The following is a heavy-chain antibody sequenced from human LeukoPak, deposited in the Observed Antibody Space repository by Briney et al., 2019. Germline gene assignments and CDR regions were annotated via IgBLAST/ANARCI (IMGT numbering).Heavy chain of an antibody. D-gene: IGHD3-22*01. CDR3: AKDGSITMIVVVH. V-gene: IGHV3-23*01. CDR2: IIGSGGST. Sequence: GGSLRLSCAASGFTFSSYAMSWVRQAPGKGLEWVSSIIGSGGSTYYADSVKGRFTISRDNSKNTLYLQMNSLRAQDTAVYYCAKDGSITMIVVVHWGQGALVTVS. CDR1: GFTFSSYA. J-gene: IGHJ4*02.